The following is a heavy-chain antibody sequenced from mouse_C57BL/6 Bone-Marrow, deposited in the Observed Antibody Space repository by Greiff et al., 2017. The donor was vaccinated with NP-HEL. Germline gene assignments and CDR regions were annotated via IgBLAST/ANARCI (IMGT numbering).Heavy chain of an antibody. D-gene: IGHD1-2*01. CDR1: GFNIKDDY. Sequence: EVQLQQSGAELVRPGASVKLSCTASGFNIKDDYMHWVKQRPEQGLEWIGWIDPENGDTEYASKFQGKATITADTSSNTAYLQLSGLTSEDTAVYYCTLHYYSSDYWGQGTTLTVSS. CDR2: IDPENGDT. V-gene: IGHV14-4*01. CDR3: TLHYYSSDY. J-gene: IGHJ2*01.